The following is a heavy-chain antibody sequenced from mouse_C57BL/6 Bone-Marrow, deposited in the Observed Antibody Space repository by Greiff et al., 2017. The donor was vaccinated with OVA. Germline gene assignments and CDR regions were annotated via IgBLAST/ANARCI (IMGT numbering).Heavy chain of an antibody. CDR2: IYPGSGST. V-gene: IGHV1-55*01. J-gene: IGHJ2*01. CDR1: GYTFTSYW. Sequence: QVQLQQPGAELVKPGASVKMSCKASGYTFTSYWITWVKQRPGQGLEWIGDIYPGSGSTNYNAKFKSTATLSVDTSSSTAYMQLSSLTSEDSAVYYCARRVTTVVATNYFDYWGQGTTLTVSS. CDR3: ARRVTTVVATNYFDY. D-gene: IGHD1-1*01.